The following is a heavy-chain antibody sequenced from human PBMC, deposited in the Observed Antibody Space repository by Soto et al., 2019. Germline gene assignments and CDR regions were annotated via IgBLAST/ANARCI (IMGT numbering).Heavy chain of an antibody. Sequence: QVQLVESGGGVVQPGRSLRLSCAASGFTFSSYGMHWVRQAPGKGLEWVAVISYDGSNKYYADSVKGRFTISRDNSKNTLYLQMNSLRAEDTAVYYCATGRWFEELFGSWGQGALVTVSS. J-gene: IGHJ4*02. CDR1: GFTFSSYG. CDR2: ISYDGSNK. V-gene: IGHV3-30*03. CDR3: ATGRWFEELFGS. D-gene: IGHD3-10*01.